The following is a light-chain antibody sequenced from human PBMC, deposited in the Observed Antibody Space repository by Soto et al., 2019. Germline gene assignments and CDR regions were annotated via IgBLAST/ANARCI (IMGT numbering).Light chain of an antibody. CDR3: QQYNNWPLT. J-gene: IGKJ4*01. CDR1: QSVLNRSNNKNY. V-gene: IGKV4-1*01. Sequence: DIVMTQSPASLAVSLGERATINCKSSQSVLNRSNNKNYVAWFQQKPGQTPKLLIYWASTRESGVPDRFSGSGSGTDFTLTISGLQAEDVAVYYCQQYNNWPLTFGGGTKVDIK. CDR2: WAS.